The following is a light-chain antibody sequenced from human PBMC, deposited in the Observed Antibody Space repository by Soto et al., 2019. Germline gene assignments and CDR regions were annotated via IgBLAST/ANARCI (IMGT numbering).Light chain of an antibody. CDR3: SSYAGSNIVV. J-gene: IGLJ2*01. V-gene: IGLV2-8*01. CDR2: EVS. CDR1: SSDVGGYNF. Sequence: QSVLTQPPSASRSPGQSVTISCTGTSSDVGGYNFVSWYQQHPGKAPKLMIYEVSERPSGVPDRFSGSKSGNTASLTVSGLQAEDEADYYCSSYAGSNIVVFGGGTKVTVL.